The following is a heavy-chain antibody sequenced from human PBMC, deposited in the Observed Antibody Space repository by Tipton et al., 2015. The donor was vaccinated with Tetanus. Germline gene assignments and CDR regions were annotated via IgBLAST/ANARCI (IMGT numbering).Heavy chain of an antibody. D-gene: IGHD2-8*01. CDR1: GYIFNNYW. V-gene: IGHV5-51*01. Sequence: EVQLVQSGGEAKKPGESLKISCKGSGYIFNNYWIGWVRQKPGKGLEWMGVIYPGDSDTRYSPSFQGQVTIPVDKSINTAYLQWSSLKAWDPSMFYCARAHCTDGVCNFDFWGQGALVSVAS. CDR2: IYPGDSDT. CDR3: ARAHCTDGVCNFDF. J-gene: IGHJ4*02.